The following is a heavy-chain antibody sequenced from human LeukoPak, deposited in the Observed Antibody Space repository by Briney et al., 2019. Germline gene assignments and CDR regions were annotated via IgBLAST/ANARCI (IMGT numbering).Heavy chain of an antibody. CDR3: ARDPYCSSTSCYTGYDY. Sequence: ASVKVSCKASGYTFTSYYMHWVRQAPGQGLEWMGIINPSGGSTSYAQKFQGRVTMTRDTSTSTVYMELSSLRSEDTAVYYCARDPYCSSTSCYTGYDYWGQGTLVTVSS. CDR2: INPSGGST. D-gene: IGHD2-2*02. J-gene: IGHJ4*02. CDR1: GYTFTSYY. V-gene: IGHV1-46*01.